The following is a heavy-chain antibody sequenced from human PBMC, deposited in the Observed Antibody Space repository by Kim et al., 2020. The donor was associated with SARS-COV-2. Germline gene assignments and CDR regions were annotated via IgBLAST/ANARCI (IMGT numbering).Heavy chain of an antibody. Sequence: GGSLRLSCAASGFTFSSSAMSWVRQAPGKGLEWVSAISGSGGSTYYADSVKGRFIISRDNSKNTLYLQMNNLRADDTAVYYCAKVTEPTNHRSYSFYYRKRTAYDYWGQGTLVTVSS. J-gene: IGHJ4*02. CDR2: ISGSGGST. CDR1: GFTFSSSA. CDR3: AKVTEPTNHRSYSFYYRKRTAYDY. V-gene: IGHV3-23*01. D-gene: IGHD2-21*01.